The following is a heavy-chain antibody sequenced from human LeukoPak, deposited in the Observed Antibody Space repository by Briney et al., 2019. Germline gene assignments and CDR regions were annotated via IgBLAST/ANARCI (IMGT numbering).Heavy chain of an antibody. D-gene: IGHD3-10*01. J-gene: IGHJ5*02. CDR3: ARRGDGEDNWFDP. V-gene: IGHV4-39*01. CDR1: GGSISSSSYY. CDR2: IYYSGST. Sequence: PLETLSLTCTVSGGSISSSSYYWGWIRQPPGKGLEWIGSIYYSGSTYYNPSLKSRVTISVDTSKNQFSLKLSSVTAADTAVYYCARRGDGEDNWFDPWGQGTLVTVSS.